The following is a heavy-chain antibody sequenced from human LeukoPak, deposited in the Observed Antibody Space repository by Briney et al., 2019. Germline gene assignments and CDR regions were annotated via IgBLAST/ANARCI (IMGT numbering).Heavy chain of an antibody. V-gene: IGHV4-61*01. CDR3: ARDVVDGDAFDI. CDR2: IYYSGST. CDR1: GGSVSSGSYY. D-gene: IGHD2-15*01. J-gene: IGHJ3*02. Sequence: SETLSLTCTVSGGSVSSGSYYWSWIRQPPGKGLEWIGYIYYSGSTNYNPSLKSRVTISVDTSKNQFSLKLSSVTAANTAVYYCARDVVDGDAFDIWGQGTMVTVSS.